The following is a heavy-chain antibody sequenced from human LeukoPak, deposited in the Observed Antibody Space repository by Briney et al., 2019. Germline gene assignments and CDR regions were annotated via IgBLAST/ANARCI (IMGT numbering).Heavy chain of an antibody. CDR3: ARVPTRRGWFDP. D-gene: IGHD1-26*01. CDR1: GYTFTGYY. CDR2: INPNSGGT. V-gene: IGHV1-2*02. J-gene: IGHJ5*02. Sequence: ASVKVSCKASGYTFTGYYMHWVRQAPGQGLEWMGWINPNSGGTHSAQKFQGRVTMTSDSSISTVYMELSSLTSDDTAVYYCARVPTRRGWFDPWGQGTLVTVSS.